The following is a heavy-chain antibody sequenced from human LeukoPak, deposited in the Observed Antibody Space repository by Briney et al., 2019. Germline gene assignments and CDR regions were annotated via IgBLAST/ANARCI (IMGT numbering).Heavy chain of an antibody. D-gene: IGHD3-10*01. CDR3: AKGRPGVDY. V-gene: IGHV3-9*01. Sequence: GGSLRLSCAASRFTFDDYAMPWVRQAPGKGLEWVSGISWNSGSIGYADSVKGRFTISRDNAKNSLYLQMNSLRAEDTALYYCAKGRPGVDYWGQGTLVTVSS. CDR1: RFTFDDYA. CDR2: ISWNSGSI. J-gene: IGHJ4*02.